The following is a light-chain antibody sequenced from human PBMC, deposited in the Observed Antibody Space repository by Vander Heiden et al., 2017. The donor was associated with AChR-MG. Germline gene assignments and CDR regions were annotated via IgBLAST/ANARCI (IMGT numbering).Light chain of an antibody. J-gene: IGLJ2*01. CDR3: GTWDTSLNAGV. CDR1: SSNIGSTY. V-gene: IGLV1-51*01. CDR2: DNN. Sequence: QSVLTQPPSVSAAPGQTVTISCSGSSSNIGSTYVSCDPALQGTAPKLLIYDNNRRPSGIPDRFSGSKSGPSATLGITGLQTGDEADYYCGTWDTSLNAGVFGGGTKLTVL.